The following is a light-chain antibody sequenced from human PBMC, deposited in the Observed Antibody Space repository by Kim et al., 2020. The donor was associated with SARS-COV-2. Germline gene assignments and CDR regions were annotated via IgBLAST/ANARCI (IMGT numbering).Light chain of an antibody. CDR1: RSNIGGNS. CDR3: AAWDDNLNGPV. Sequence: ELTQPPSASGTPGQKIVISCSGGRSNIGGNSVHWYQQNPGAAPRVLVYSNDQRPSGVPDRFSGSKSGTSGSLAISGLQPEDEADYYCAAWDDNLNGPVFGGGTQLTVL. V-gene: IGLV1-44*01. CDR2: SND. J-gene: IGLJ3*02.